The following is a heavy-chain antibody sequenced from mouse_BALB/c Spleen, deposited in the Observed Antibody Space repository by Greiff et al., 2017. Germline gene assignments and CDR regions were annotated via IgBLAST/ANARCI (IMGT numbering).Heavy chain of an antibody. V-gene: IGHV2-9*02. D-gene: IGHD2-1*01. CDR2: IWAGGST. CDR1: GFSLTSYG. Sequence: VKVVESGPGLVAPSQSLSITCTVSGFSLTSYGVHWVRQPPGKGLEWLGVIWAGGSTNYNSALMSRLSISKDNSKSQVFLKMNSLQTDDTAMYYCARGGVYYGNYVRAMDYWGQGTSVTVSS. CDR3: ARGGVYYGNYVRAMDY. J-gene: IGHJ4*01.